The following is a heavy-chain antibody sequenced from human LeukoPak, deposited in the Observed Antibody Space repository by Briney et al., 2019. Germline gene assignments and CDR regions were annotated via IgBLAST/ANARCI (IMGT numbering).Heavy chain of an antibody. CDR3: ARGGES. J-gene: IGHJ5*02. CDR1: GFTFSIYW. D-gene: IGHD3-16*01. Sequence: GGSLRLSCAASGFTFSIYWMNWVRQAPGKGLEWVANIKQDGTEKYYVDSVKGRFTISRDNAKNSLYLQMNSRRAEDTAVYYCARGGESWGQGTLVTVSS. CDR2: IKQDGTEK. V-gene: IGHV3-7*01.